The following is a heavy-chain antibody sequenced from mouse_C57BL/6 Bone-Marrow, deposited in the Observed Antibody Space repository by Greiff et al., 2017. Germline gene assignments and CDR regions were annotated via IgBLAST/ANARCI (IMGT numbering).Heavy chain of an antibody. D-gene: IGHD2-14*01. J-gene: IGHJ4*01. V-gene: IGHV5-4*01. CDR2: ISDGGSYT. CDR1: GFTFSSYA. Sequence: EVQLVESGGGLVKPGGSLKLSCAASGFTFSSYAMSWVRQTPEKRLEWVATISDGGSYTYYPDNVKGRFTISRDNATNNLYLQMSHLKSEDTAMYYCAREEEVPYYWGQGTSVTVSS. CDR3: AREEEVPYY.